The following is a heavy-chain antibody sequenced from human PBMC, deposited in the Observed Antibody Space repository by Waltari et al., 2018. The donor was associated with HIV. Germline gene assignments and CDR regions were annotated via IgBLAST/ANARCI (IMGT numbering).Heavy chain of an antibody. CDR1: GGSISSSSYY. V-gene: IGHV4-39*01. CDR2: IYYSGST. CDR3: ARHLDYYDSSGYYYENYFDY. D-gene: IGHD3-22*01. Sequence: QLQLQESGPGLVKPSETLSLTCTVSGGSISSSSYYWGWIRQPPGKGLEWIGSIYYSGSTYSNPSLKSRVTISVDTSKNQFSLKLSSVTAADTAVYYCARHLDYYDSSGYYYENYFDYWGQGTLVTVSS. J-gene: IGHJ4*02.